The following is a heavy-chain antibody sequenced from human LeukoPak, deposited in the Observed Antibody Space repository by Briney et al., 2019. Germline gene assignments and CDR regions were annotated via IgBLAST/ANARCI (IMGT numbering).Heavy chain of an antibody. V-gene: IGHV3-23*01. CDR3: AKAHARNYDFWSGSDYYYGMDV. CDR2: ISGSGGST. Sequence: GGSLRLSCAASGFTFSSYAMSWVRQAPGKGLEWASAISGSGGSTYYADSVKGRFTISRDNSKNTLYLQMNSLRAEDTAVYYCAKAHARNYDFWSGSDYYYGMDVWGQGTTDTVSS. D-gene: IGHD3-3*01. CDR1: GFTFSSYA. J-gene: IGHJ6*02.